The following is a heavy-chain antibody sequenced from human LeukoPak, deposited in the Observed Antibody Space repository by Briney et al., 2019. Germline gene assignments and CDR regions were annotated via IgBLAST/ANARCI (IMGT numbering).Heavy chain of an antibody. V-gene: IGHV1-2*02. Sequence: GASVKVSCKTSGYTFTAYFVYWVRQAPGQGLEWMGWINPGTGDTNHAQNFQGRLTVTRDTSITTAYMELSRLTSDDTAVYYCVRLGSSWYFDYWGQGTLVTVSS. CDR3: VRLGSSWYFDY. CDR2: INPGTGDT. CDR1: GYTFTAYF. D-gene: IGHD6-13*01. J-gene: IGHJ4*02.